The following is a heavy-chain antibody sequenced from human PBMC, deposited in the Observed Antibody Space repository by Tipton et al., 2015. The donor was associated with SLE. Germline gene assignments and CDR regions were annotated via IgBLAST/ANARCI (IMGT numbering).Heavy chain of an antibody. CDR3: ARDLGDMGAFDI. CDR2: ISYDGSNK. D-gene: IGHD3-9*01. V-gene: IGHV3-30*03. J-gene: IGHJ2*01. CDR1: GFTFSSYG. Sequence: SLRLSCAASGFTFSSYGMHWVRQAPGKGLEWVAVISYDGSNKYYADSVKGRFTISRDNSKNTLYLQMNSLRAEDTAVYYCARDLGDMGAFDIWGRGTLVTVSS.